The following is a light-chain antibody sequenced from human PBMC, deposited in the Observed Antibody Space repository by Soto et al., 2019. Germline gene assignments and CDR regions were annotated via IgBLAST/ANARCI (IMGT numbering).Light chain of an antibody. J-gene: IGLJ2*01. CDR1: ISDVGSYNL. CDR2: EGS. CDR3: CSYAGSSTHVV. V-gene: IGLV2-23*01. Sequence: QSALTQPASVSGSPGQSITISCTGTISDVGSYNLVSWYQQQPGKAPKLMIYEGSKRPSGVSNRFSGSKSGNTASLTISGLQAEDEADYYCCSYAGSSTHVVFGGGTKVTVL.